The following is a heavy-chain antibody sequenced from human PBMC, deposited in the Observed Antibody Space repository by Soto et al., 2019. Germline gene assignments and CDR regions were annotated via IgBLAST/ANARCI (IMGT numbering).Heavy chain of an antibody. J-gene: IGHJ6*02. CDR2: VHISEKA. D-gene: IGHD2-21*02. CDR1: GDSISRSSHY. Sequence: PSETLSLTCSVSGDSISRSSHYWGWIRQPPGKGLEWIGSVHISEKAYYNPSLKSRVTISVDTSKNQFSLKLSSVTAADTVVYYCARDLWGYCGADCYPLDVWGQGTTVTVSS. V-gene: IGHV4-39*07. CDR3: ARDLWGYCGADCYPLDV.